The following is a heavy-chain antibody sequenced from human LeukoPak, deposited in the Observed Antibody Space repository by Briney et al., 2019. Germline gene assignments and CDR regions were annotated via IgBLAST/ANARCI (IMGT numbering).Heavy chain of an antibody. Sequence: GGSLRLSCEVSGFIFSNNGMHWVRQAPGKGLEWVANIKQDGSEKNYVDSVKGRFTISRDNAKTSLYLQMNSLRAEDTAVYYCARSLWPEDYWGQGTLVTVSS. D-gene: IGHD5-18*01. V-gene: IGHV3-7*01. CDR1: GFIFSNNG. CDR2: IKQDGSEK. CDR3: ARSLWPEDY. J-gene: IGHJ4*02.